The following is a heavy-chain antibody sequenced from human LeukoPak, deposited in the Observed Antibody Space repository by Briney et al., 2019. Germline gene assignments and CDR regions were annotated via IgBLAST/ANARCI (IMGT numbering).Heavy chain of an antibody. CDR3: ARVASYYYGSGSLHFDY. CDR2: INPNSGGT. J-gene: IGHJ4*02. Sequence: ASVKVSCKASGYTFTGYYMHWVRQAPGQGLEWMGWINPNSGGTNYAQKFQGWVTMTRDTSISTAYMELSRLRSDDTAVYYCARVASYYYGSGSLHFDYWGQGTLVTVSS. CDR1: GYTFTGYY. V-gene: IGHV1-2*04. D-gene: IGHD3-10*01.